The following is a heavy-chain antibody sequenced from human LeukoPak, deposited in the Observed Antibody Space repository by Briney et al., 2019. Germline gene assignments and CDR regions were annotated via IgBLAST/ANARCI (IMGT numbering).Heavy chain of an antibody. V-gene: IGHV3-43*02. CDR2: ISGDGGST. CDR1: GFTFDDYA. J-gene: IGHJ4*02. CDR3: AKDMRAMVPPVYFDY. D-gene: IGHD4/OR15-4a*01. Sequence: GGSLRLSCAASGFTFDDYAMHWVRQAPGKGLEWVSLISGDGGSTYYADSVKGRFTISRDNSKNSLYLQMNSLRTEDTALYYCAKDMRAMVPPVYFDYWGQGTLVTVSS.